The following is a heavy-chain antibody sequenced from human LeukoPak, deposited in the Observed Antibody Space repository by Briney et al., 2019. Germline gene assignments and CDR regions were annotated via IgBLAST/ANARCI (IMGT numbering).Heavy chain of an antibody. CDR2: ISYDGSNK. D-gene: IGHD6-19*01. J-gene: IGHJ4*02. CDR1: GFTFSSYA. CDR3: ARDLLAVAATGIGFDY. V-gene: IGHV3-30*04. Sequence: GRSLRLSCAASGFTFSSYAMHWVRQAPGKGLEWVAVISYDGSNKYYADSVKGRFTISRDNSKNTLYLQMNSLRAEDTAVYYCARDLLAVAATGIGFDYWGQGTLVTVSS.